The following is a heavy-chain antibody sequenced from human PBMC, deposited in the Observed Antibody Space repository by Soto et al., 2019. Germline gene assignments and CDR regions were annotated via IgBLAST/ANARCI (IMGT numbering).Heavy chain of an antibody. J-gene: IGHJ4*02. CDR2: IIPILGIA. Sequence: QVQLVQSGAEVKKPGSSVKVSCKASGGTFSSYTISWVRQSPGQGLEWMGRIIPILGIANYAQKLQGRVTITADKYKSTAYMELSSVRSEDTAVYYCARDTRGGSGQVDYWGQGTLVTVSS. V-gene: IGHV1-69*08. CDR3: ARDTRGGSGQVDY. CDR1: GGTFSSYT. D-gene: IGHD3-10*01.